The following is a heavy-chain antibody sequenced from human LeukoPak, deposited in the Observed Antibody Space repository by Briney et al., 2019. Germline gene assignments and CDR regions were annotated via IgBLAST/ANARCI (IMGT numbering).Heavy chain of an antibody. V-gene: IGHV4-61*09. CDR3: ARVRGYYDSSGYYYHDAFDI. Sequence: SETLSLTCTVSGGSISSGSYDWYWIRQPAGKGLEWIGHIYTSGTSNYNPSLKSRVTISVDTSKNQFSLKLSSVTAADTAVYYCARVRGYYDSSGYYYHDAFDIWGQGTMVTVSS. D-gene: IGHD3-22*01. J-gene: IGHJ3*02. CDR2: IYTSGTS. CDR1: GGSISSGSYD.